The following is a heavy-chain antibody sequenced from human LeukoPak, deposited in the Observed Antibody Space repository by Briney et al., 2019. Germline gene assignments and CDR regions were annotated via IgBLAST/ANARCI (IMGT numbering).Heavy chain of an antibody. CDR1: GGSISSYY. CDR3: ARRAPGYYYYYYMDV. CDR2: IYYSGST. Sequence: PSETLSLTCTVSGGSISSYYWSWIRQPPGKGLEWIGYIYYSGSTNYNPSLKSRVTISVDTSKNQFSLKLSSVTAADTAVYYCARRAPGYYYYYYMDVWGKGTTVTASS. J-gene: IGHJ6*03. V-gene: IGHV4-59*01.